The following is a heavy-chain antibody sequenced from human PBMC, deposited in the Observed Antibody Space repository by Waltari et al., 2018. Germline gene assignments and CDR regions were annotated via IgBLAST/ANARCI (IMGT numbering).Heavy chain of an antibody. CDR1: GFTFSSYA. CDR2: ISYDGSNK. J-gene: IGHJ4*02. CDR3: ARDLVKLEWRYDY. Sequence: QVQLVESGGGVVQPGRSLRLSCAASGFTFSSYAMHWVRQAPGKGLEWVAVISYDGSNKYYADSVKGRFTISRDNAKNTLYLQMKSLRAEDTAVYYCARDLVKLEWRYDYWGQGTLVTVSS. D-gene: IGHD3-3*01. V-gene: IGHV3-30-3*01.